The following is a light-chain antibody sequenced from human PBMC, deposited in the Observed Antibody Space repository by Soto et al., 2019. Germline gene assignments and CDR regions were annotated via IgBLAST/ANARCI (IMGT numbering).Light chain of an antibody. CDR3: QKYNSYSYT. Sequence: DIQMTQSPSTLSASVGDRVTITCRASQSISSWLAWYQQKPGKAPKLLIYDASSLESGVPSRFSGSGSGTEFTLTLSSLQPDDFATYYCQKYNSYSYTFGQGTKLEIK. CDR2: DAS. V-gene: IGKV1-5*01. J-gene: IGKJ2*01. CDR1: QSISSW.